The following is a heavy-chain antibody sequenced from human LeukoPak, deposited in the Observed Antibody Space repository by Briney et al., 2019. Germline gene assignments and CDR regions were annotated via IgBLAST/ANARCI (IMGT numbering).Heavy chain of an antibody. CDR1: GGSISSYY. V-gene: IGHV4-59*08. CDR3: SRYDLLSPPYSGSSNAFDI. Sequence: PSETLSLTCTVSGGSISSYYWSWLRQPPGKGLEWIGYIYYSESTNYNPSLKSRVTISVHTSKKQFSLKLSSVTAAATAVDYCSRYDLLSPPYSGSSNAFDIWGQGTMVTVSS. D-gene: IGHD1-26*01. CDR2: IYYSEST. J-gene: IGHJ3*02.